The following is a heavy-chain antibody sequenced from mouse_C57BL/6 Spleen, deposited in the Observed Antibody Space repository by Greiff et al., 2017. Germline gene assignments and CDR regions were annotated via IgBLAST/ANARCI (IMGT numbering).Heavy chain of an antibody. CDR3: APGTGYFDV. D-gene: IGHD4-1*01. J-gene: IGHJ1*03. CDR2: IYPGDGDT. CDR1: GYAFSSSW. V-gene: IGHV1-82*01. Sequence: QVQLQQSGPELVKPGASVKISCKASGYAFSSSWMNWVKQRPGKGLEWIGRIYPGDGDTNYNGKFKGKATLTADKSSSTAYMQLSSLTSEDSAVYFCAPGTGYFDVWGTGTTVTVSS.